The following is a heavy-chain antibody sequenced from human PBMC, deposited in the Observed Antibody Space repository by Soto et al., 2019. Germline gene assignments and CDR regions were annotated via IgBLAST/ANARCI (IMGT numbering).Heavy chain of an antibody. J-gene: IGHJ4*02. CDR2: ISYDGSNK. V-gene: IGHV3-30-3*01. CDR3: AREYYYDSSGLTGGDY. CDR1: GFTFSSYA. Sequence: QVQLVESGGGVVQPGRSLRLSCAASGFTFSSYAMHWVRQAPGKGLEWVAVISYDGSNKYYADSVKGRFTISRDNSKNTLYLQMNSLRAEDTAVYYCAREYYYDSSGLTGGDYWGQGTLVTVSS. D-gene: IGHD3-22*01.